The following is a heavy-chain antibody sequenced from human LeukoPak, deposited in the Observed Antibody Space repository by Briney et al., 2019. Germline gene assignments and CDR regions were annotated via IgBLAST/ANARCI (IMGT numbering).Heavy chain of an antibody. D-gene: IGHD3-22*01. CDR3: ARGLIQDSSGYYVRAFDI. Sequence: PVKVSCKASGGTFISYAISWVGQAPGQGREGMGGIIPIFGTANYAQKFHGRVTITTDESTSTAYMELSSLRSEDTAVYYCARGLIQDSSGYYVRAFDIWGQGTMVTVPS. CDR2: IIPIFGTA. V-gene: IGHV1-69*05. CDR1: GGTFISYA. J-gene: IGHJ3*02.